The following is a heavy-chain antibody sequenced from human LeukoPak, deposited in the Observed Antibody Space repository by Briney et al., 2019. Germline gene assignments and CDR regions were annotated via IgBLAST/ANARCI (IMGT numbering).Heavy chain of an antibody. Sequence: KAGGSLRLSCAASGLIFSSHTMNWVRQAPGKGLEWVSPISSSSTYIDYADSVKGRFTISRDNAKNSLYLQMSSLRAEDTAVYYCARDTGPFDYWGQGTLVTVSS. CDR2: ISSSSTYI. V-gene: IGHV3-21*01. CDR3: ARDTGPFDY. CDR1: GLIFSSHT. J-gene: IGHJ4*02.